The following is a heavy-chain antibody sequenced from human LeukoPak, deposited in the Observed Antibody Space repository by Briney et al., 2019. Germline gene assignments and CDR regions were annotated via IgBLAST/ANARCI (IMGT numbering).Heavy chain of an antibody. CDR1: GFTSSSYW. V-gene: IGHV3-7*03. J-gene: IGHJ4*02. CDR3: ARAPYCIGGSCRFDY. CDR2: IKQDGSEK. Sequence: GGSLRLSCAVSGFTSSSYWMSWVRQAPGKGLKWVANIKQDGSEKYYVDSVKGRFTISRDSAKNSLYLQINSLRAEDTAVYYCARAPYCIGGSCRFDYWGQGTLVTVSS. D-gene: IGHD2-15*01.